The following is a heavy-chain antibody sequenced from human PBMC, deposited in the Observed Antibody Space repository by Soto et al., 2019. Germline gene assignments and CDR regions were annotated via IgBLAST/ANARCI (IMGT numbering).Heavy chain of an antibody. D-gene: IGHD6-13*01. J-gene: IGHJ6*02. Sequence: EVQLVESGGGLVKPGGSLRLSCAASGFTFSSYSMNWVRQAPGKGLEWVSSISSSSSYIYYADSVKGRFTISRDNAKNSLYLQMNSLRAEDTAVYYCYSSRRYPYYYYYYCMDVWGLGSTVTVSS. V-gene: IGHV3-21*01. CDR2: ISSSSSYI. CDR1: GFTFSSYS. CDR3: YSSRRYPYYYYYYCMDV.